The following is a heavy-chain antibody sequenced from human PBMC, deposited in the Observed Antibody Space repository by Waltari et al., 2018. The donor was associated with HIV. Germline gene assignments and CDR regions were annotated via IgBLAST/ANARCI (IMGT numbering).Heavy chain of an antibody. J-gene: IGHJ6*02. CDR1: GFTFSSHW. Sequence: ESGGGLVQPGRSMRLSCAASGFTFSSHWMTWVRQARGKGRGWWAKIEGEGSEKYEGDSVRVRFTISRDNANSSLYLQMNRLRVEDTGIYYGAREQDFGTIIFNYYLGLDVWGQGTSVTVSS. CDR2: IEGEGSEK. CDR3: AREQDFGTIIFNYYLGLDV. V-gene: IGHV3-7*03. D-gene: IGHD3-3*01.